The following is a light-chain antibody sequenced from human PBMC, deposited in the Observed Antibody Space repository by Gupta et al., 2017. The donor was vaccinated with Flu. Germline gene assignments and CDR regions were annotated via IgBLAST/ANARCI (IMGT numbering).Light chain of an antibody. J-gene: IGLJ2*01. V-gene: IGLV2-14*01. CDR1: SSDVGGYTY. CDR3: CSYCASSIPVV. Sequence: QSALTQPPSVSGSPGQSLTISCAGTSSDVGGYTYVSLYQQHPGNAPNLMIYEVSTRPSVVAYRFSGAKYGNTASLTITGLQEAEEADYYCCSYCASSIPVVFGGGTKLTVL. CDR2: EVS.